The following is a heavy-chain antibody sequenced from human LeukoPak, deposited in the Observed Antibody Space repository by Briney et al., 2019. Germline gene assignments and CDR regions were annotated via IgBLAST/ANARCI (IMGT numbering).Heavy chain of an antibody. D-gene: IGHD3-10*01. CDR3: ARCYGSGVYYYYYYMDV. J-gene: IGHJ6*03. CDR1: GFTFSSYS. V-gene: IGHV3-21*04. Sequence: GGSLRLSCAASGFTFSSYSMNWVRQAPGKGLEWVSSISSSSSYIYYADSVKGRFTISRDNAKNSLYLQMNSLRAEDTALYYCARCYGSGVYYYYYYMDVWGKGTTVTVSS. CDR2: ISSSSSYI.